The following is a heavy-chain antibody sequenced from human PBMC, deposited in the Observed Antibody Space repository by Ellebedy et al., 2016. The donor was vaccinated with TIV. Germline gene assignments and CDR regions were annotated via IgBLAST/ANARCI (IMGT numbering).Heavy chain of an antibody. CDR2: THYSGTI. Sequence: MPGGSLRLSCTLSGDSISSNNHYWASIRRPPGRGREWIGNTHYSGTIHYNPSLKNRVTISVDTSKNQFSLRLRSVTDADTAVYYCARDGSVRGVTPPDYWGQGTLVTVSS. J-gene: IGHJ4*02. CDR3: ARDGSVRGVTPPDY. V-gene: IGHV4-39*07. D-gene: IGHD3-10*01. CDR1: GDSISSNNHY.